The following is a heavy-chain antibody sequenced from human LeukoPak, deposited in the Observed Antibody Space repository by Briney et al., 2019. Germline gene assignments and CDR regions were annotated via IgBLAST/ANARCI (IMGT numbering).Heavy chain of an antibody. Sequence: GGSLRLSCDTSGFTFTGYEMNWVRQAPGKGLEWISYLSSTGRTIYYADSVKGRFTISRDTARNSVSLQMNSLRGDDTAVYYCARRGRSSAYYFDYWGQGTLVTVSS. CDR3: ARRGRSSAYYFDY. D-gene: IGHD6-6*01. V-gene: IGHV3-48*03. CDR2: LSSTGRTI. J-gene: IGHJ4*02. CDR1: GFTFTGYE.